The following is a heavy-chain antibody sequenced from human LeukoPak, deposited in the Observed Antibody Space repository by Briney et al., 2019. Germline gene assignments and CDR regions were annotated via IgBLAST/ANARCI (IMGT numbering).Heavy chain of an antibody. V-gene: IGHV3-23*01. CDR2: ISGSGGST. D-gene: IGHD3-22*01. Sequence: QPGRSLRLSCAASGFTFSSYAMSWVRQAPGKGLEWVSAISGSGGSTYYADSVKGRFTISRDNSKNTLYLQMNSLRAEDTAVYYCAKGSYYDSSGYPAPWGQGTLVTVSP. CDR1: GFTFSSYA. CDR3: AKGSYYDSSGYPAP. J-gene: IGHJ5*02.